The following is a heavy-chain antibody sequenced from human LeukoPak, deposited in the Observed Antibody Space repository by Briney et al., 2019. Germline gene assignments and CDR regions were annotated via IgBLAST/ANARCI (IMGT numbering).Heavy chain of an antibody. J-gene: IGHJ4*02. V-gene: IGHV3-23*01. Sequence: GGSLRLSCAASGFTFSSYAMSWVRQAPGKGLEWVSSISGSGGSTYYADSVKGRFTISRDNSKNTLYLQMNSLRAEDTAVYYCAKMDDGSGSYCLDYWGQGTLVTVSS. CDR2: ISGSGGST. CDR3: AKMDDGSGSYCLDY. D-gene: IGHD3-10*01. CDR1: GFTFSSYA.